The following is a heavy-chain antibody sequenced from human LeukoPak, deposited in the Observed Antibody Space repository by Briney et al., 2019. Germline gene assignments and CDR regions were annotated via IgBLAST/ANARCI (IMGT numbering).Heavy chain of an antibody. D-gene: IGHD2-2*01. CDR2: INPSSGSA. J-gene: IGHJ4*02. CDR3: ARDIVVVPDGRGFDY. Sequence: RASVKVSCKASGYTFTSYHMYWVRQAPGQGLEWMGLINPSSGSANYAQKFQGRITMTRDTSTSTVYMELSSLRSEDTAVYYCARDIVVVPDGRGFDYWGQGTLVTVSS. CDR1: GYTFTSYH. V-gene: IGHV1-46*01.